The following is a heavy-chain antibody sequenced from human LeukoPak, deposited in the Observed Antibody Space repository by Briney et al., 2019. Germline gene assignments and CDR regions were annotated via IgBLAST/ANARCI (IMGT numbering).Heavy chain of an antibody. J-gene: IGHJ4*02. CDR3: ARGQAYCSGGSCHQFDY. CDR2: INPNSGGT. Sequence: GASVKVSCKASGYTFTGYYTHWVRQAPGQGLEWMGWINPNSGGTNYAQKFQGWVTITRDTSISTAYMELSRLRSDDTAVYYCARGQAYCSGGSCHQFDYWGQGTLVSVFS. CDR1: GYTFTGYY. V-gene: IGHV1-2*04. D-gene: IGHD2-15*01.